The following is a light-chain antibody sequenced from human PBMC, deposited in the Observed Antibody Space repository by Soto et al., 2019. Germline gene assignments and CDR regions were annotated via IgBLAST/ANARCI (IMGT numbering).Light chain of an antibody. CDR2: DVN. V-gene: IGLV2-11*01. J-gene: IGLJ1*01. Sequence: QSVLTQPRSVSGSPGQSVNISCTGTSSDVGGFHFVSWYQQHPGRAPKLIIFDVNARPSGVPDRFSGSKSGTSASLAITGLQAEDEADYYCQSYDSSLSASYVFGGGTKVTGL. CDR1: SSDVGGFHF. CDR3: QSYDSSLSASYV.